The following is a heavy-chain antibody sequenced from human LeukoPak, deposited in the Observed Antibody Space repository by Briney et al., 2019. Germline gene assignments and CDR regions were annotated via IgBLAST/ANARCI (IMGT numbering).Heavy chain of an antibody. D-gene: IGHD3-3*02. CDR3: ARDTRPFAGFDP. Sequence: ASVKVSCKASGGTFSSYAISWVRQAPGQGLEWRGGIIPIFGTANYAQKFQGRVTITADESTSTAYMELSSLRSEDTAVYYCARDTRPFAGFDPWGQGTLVTVSS. V-gene: IGHV1-69*13. CDR2: IIPIFGTA. CDR1: GGTFSSYA. J-gene: IGHJ5*02.